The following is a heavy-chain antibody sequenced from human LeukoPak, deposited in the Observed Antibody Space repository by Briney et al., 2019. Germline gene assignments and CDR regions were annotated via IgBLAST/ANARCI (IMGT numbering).Heavy chain of an antibody. D-gene: IGHD3-22*01. CDR3: AREEHYYDSSGYYHLDAFDI. Sequence: ASVKVSCKASGYTFTSYAMNWVRQAPGQGLEWIGWSNTNTGNPTYAQGFTGRFVFSLDTSVSTAYLQISSLKAEDTAVYYCAREEHYYDSSGYYHLDAFDIWGQGTMVTVSS. V-gene: IGHV7-4-1*02. CDR1: GYTFTSYA. CDR2: SNTNTGNP. J-gene: IGHJ3*02.